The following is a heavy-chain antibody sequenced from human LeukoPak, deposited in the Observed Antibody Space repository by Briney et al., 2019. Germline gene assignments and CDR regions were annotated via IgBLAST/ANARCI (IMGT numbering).Heavy chain of an antibody. Sequence: GRSLRLSCAASGFTFNTYAIHWVRQAPGKGLEWVAVISYVGSHKHYTDSVKGRFTISRDNSNSTLYLHMNSLRAEDTAVYYCARGPDSITIFGVVNTPFDYWGQGTLVTVSS. CDR3: ARGPDSITIFGVVNTPFDY. CDR2: ISYVGSHK. V-gene: IGHV3-30*04. J-gene: IGHJ4*02. D-gene: IGHD3-3*01. CDR1: GFTFNTYA.